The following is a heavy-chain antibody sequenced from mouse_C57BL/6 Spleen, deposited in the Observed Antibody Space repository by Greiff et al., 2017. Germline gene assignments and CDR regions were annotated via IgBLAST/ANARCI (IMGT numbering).Heavy chain of an antibody. Sequence: QVQLQQSGAELVRPGASVKLSCKASGYTFTDYYIHWVKQRPGQGLEWIARIYPGSGNTYYNAKFTGKATLTAEKSSSTAYMQLSSLSSEDCTVYFGARGADSSLYYYAMDYWGQGTSVTVSS. CDR2: IYPGSGNT. D-gene: IGHD6-5*01. CDR3: ARGADSSLYYYAMDY. V-gene: IGHV1-76*01. CDR1: GYTFTDYY. J-gene: IGHJ4*01.